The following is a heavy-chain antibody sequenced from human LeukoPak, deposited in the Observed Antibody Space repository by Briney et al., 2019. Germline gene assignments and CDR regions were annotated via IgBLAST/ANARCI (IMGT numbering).Heavy chain of an antibody. Sequence: ASVKVSCKASGYTFTGYYMHWVRQAPGQGLEWMGRLNPNSGGTNYAQKFQGRVTMTRDTSISTAYMELSRLRSDDTAVYYCARTISRDAFDIWGQGTMVTVSS. V-gene: IGHV1-2*06. CDR1: GYTFTGYY. J-gene: IGHJ3*02. D-gene: IGHD3-3*02. CDR2: LNPNSGGT. CDR3: ARTISRDAFDI.